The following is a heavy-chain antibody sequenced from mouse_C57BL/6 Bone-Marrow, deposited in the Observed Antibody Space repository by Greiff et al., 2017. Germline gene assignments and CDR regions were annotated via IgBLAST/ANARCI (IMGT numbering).Heavy chain of an antibody. D-gene: IGHD1-1*01. CDR2: IDPANGNT. V-gene: IGHV14-3*01. J-gene: IGHJ2*01. CDR3: DREGETSVPGDY. Sequence: VQLQQSVAELVRPGASVKLSCTASGFTFKNTYMHWVKQRPEQGLEWIGRIDPANGNTKYAPKFQGKATITADTSSNTAYLQLSSLTSEDTAIYYCDREGETSVPGDYWGQGTTLTVSS. CDR1: GFTFKNTY.